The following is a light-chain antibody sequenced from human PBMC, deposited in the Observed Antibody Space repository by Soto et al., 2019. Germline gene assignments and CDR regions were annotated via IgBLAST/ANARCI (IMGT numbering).Light chain of an antibody. CDR2: EVT. CDR3: CSDAGSGVYV. CDR1: SSDVGRYNF. V-gene: IGLV2-23*02. Sequence: QSVLTQPASVSGSPGQSITISCTGTSSDVGRYNFVSWYQQYPGKVPRVTIYEVTKRPSGVSNRFSGSKSGNTAFLTISGLQAEDEADYYCCSDAGSGVYVFGTGTKLTVL. J-gene: IGLJ1*01.